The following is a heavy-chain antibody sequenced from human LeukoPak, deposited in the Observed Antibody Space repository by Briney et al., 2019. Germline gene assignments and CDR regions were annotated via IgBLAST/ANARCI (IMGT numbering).Heavy chain of an antibody. Sequence: GASVKVSCKASGYTFTGYYMHWVRQAPGQGLEWMGWINPNSGGTNYAQKFQGRVTMTRDTSISTAYMELSRLRSDDAAVYYCARVPGLLYGGNFDFWGRGHLVTVTA. J-gene: IGHJ4*02. CDR3: ARVPGLLYGGNFDF. CDR2: INPNSGGT. D-gene: IGHD4-23*01. V-gene: IGHV1-2*02. CDR1: GYTFTGYY.